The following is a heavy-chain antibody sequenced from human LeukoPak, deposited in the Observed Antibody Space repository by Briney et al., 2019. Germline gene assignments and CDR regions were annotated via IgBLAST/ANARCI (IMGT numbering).Heavy chain of an antibody. J-gene: IGHJ2*01. D-gene: IGHD1-26*01. CDR2: ISAYNGNT. CDR3: ARSELVRKWYFDL. CDR1: GYTFTSYG. V-gene: IGHV1-18*01. Sequence: ASVKVSCKASGYTFTSYGISWVRQAPGQGLEWMGWISAYNGNTNYAQKLQGSVTMTTDTSTSTAYMKLRSLRSDDTAVYYCARSELVRKWYFDLWGRGTLVTVSS.